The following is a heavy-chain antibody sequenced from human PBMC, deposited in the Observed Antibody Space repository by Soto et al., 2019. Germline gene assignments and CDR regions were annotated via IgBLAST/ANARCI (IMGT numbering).Heavy chain of an antibody. CDR1: GGSISSYD. CDR3: ERFVKVGQQLAVAWFDY. Sequence: TETLSLTCTVSGGSISSYDWSWIRQPPGKGLEWIGYIYYSGSTNYNPSLKSRVTISVDTSKNQFSLKLSSVTAADTAVYYCERFVKVGQQLAVAWFDYWGQGTLVTV. CDR2: IYYSGST. V-gene: IGHV4-59*08. D-gene: IGHD6-13*01. J-gene: IGHJ5*01.